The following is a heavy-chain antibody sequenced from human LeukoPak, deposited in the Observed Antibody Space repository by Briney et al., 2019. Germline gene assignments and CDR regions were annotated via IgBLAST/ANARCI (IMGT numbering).Heavy chain of an antibody. D-gene: IGHD6-19*01. CDR1: GGSISSYY. J-gene: IGHJ6*02. CDR2: IYYSGST. CDR3: AREGIAVAGKGMDV. V-gene: IGHV4-59*01. Sequence: PSETLSLTCTVSGGSISSYYWSWIRQPPGKGLEWIGYIYYSGSTNYNPSLKSRVTISVDTSKNQFSLKLSPVTAADTAVYYCAREGIAVAGKGMDVWGQGTTVTVSS.